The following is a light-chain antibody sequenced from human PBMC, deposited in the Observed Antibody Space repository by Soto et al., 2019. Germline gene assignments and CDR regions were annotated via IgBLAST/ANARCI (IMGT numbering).Light chain of an antibody. CDR3: TAWDGSLDGRV. CDR1: GSNIGTNT. CDR2: RTD. V-gene: IGLV1-44*01. Sequence: QSVLTQPPSASGTPGQRVTISCSGSGSNIGTNTVNWYQQLPGTAPKLLIYRTDQRPAGIPDRFSGSKSGTSASLDISGLQSDDEADYYCTAWDGSLDGRVFGGGTQLT. J-gene: IGLJ3*02.